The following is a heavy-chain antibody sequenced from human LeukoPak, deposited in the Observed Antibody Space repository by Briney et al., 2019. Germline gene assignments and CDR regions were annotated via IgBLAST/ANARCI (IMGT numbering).Heavy chain of an antibody. V-gene: IGHV3-7*01. Sequence: GGSLRLSCAASGFTFSSYWMSWVRQAPGKGLEWVANIKQDGSEKYYVDSVKGRFTISRDNAKNSLYLQMNSLRAEDTAVYYCASSGIAVAGTRYFDYWGQGTLVTVSS. J-gene: IGHJ4*02. CDR3: ASSGIAVAGTRYFDY. CDR2: IKQDGSEK. CDR1: GFTFSSYW. D-gene: IGHD6-19*01.